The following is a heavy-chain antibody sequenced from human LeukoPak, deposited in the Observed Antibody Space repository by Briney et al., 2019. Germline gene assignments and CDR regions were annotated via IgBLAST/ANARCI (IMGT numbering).Heavy chain of an antibody. V-gene: IGHV3-23*01. D-gene: IGHD5-18*01. CDR1: GFTFSSYG. Sequence: GGSLRLSCAASGFTFSSYGMHWVRQAPGKGLEWVSAISGNGFSTYYADSVKGRFTISRDNSKNALYLQTNSLRAEDTAVYYCAKVRTGYSYGSGFDYWGQGTLVTVSS. J-gene: IGHJ4*02. CDR3: AKVRTGYSYGSGFDY. CDR2: ISGNGFST.